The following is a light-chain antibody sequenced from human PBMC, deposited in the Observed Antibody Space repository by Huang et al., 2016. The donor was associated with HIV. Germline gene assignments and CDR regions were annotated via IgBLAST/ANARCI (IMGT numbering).Light chain of an antibody. CDR2: GAS. J-gene: IGKJ3*01. CDR1: QSVNSN. V-gene: IGKV3-15*01. CDR3: QHYDNWPPIT. Sequence: EIVMTQSPATLSASPGEGVTLSCRASQSVNSNLAWYQQKPGQAPRLLIYGASTRSIGIPARFSGSGSGTEFTLTIRGLQSEDFAVYFCQHYDNWPPITFGPGTKVEIK.